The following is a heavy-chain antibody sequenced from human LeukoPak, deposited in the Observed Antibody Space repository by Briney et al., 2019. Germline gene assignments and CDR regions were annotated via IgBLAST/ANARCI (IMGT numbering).Heavy chain of an antibody. CDR1: GGTFSSYA. J-gene: IGHJ4*02. CDR3: ARDKDTAMAIDY. Sequence: SVKVSCKASGGTFSSYAISWVRQAPGQGLEWMGGIIPIFGTANYAQKFQGRVTITADESTSTAYMELSSLRSEDTAVYYCARDKDTAMAIDYWGQGTLVTVSS. V-gene: IGHV1-69*01. D-gene: IGHD5-18*01. CDR2: IIPIFGTA.